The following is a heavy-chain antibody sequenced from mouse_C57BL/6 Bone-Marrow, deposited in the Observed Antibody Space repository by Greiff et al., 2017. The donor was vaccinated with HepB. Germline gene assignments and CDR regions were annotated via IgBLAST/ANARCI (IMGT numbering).Heavy chain of an antibody. V-gene: IGHV5-4*01. J-gene: IGHJ2*01. CDR2: ISDGGSFT. CDR1: GFTFSSYA. Sequence: EVQLVESGGGLVKPGGSLKLSCAASGFTFSSYAMSWVRQTPEKRLEWVATISDGGSFTYYPDNVKGRFTISRDNAKNNLYLQMSHLKSEDTAMYYCARENYYGSREVDYWGQGTTLTVSS. CDR3: ARENYYGSREVDY. D-gene: IGHD1-1*01.